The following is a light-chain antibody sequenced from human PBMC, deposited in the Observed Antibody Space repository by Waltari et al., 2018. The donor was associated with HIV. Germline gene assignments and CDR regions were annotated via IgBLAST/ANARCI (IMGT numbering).Light chain of an antibody. CDR2: EVS. Sequence: QSVLTQPASVSGSPGQSVTISCTGTSRYFGFANYVPWYQQYPGKAPTLIIYEVSSRPSGVSDRFSGSKSGNTASLTISGLQNEDEADYFCTSYTTSDTLRFGGGTKVTVL. J-gene: IGLJ3*02. CDR1: SRYFGFANY. V-gene: IGLV2-14*03. CDR3: TSYTTSDTLR.